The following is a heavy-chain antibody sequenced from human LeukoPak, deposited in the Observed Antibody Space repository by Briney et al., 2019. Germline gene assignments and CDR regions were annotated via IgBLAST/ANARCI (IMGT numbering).Heavy chain of an antibody. V-gene: IGHV4-30-4*01. J-gene: IGHJ5*02. CDR2: TYYSGST. D-gene: IGHD3-22*01. CDR3: ARPYYYDSRIDP. CDR1: GVSISSGDYY. Sequence: PSETLSLTCPVSGVSISSGDYYWSWIRQPPGKGLEWIGYTYYSGSTYYNPSLKSRVTISVDTSKNQFSLKLSSVTAADTAVYYCARPYYYDSRIDPWGQGTRVTVSS.